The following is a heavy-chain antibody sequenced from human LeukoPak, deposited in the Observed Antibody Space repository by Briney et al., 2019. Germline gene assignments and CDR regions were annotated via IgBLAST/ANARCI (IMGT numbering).Heavy chain of an antibody. J-gene: IGHJ4*02. D-gene: IGHD3-22*01. CDR3: ARDRGDYDSSGYYGYFDY. CDR2: MYYSVST. V-gene: IGHV4-59*12. CDR1: GGSISSYY. Sequence: PSETLSLTCTVSGGSISSYYWSWIRQPPGQGLEWIGYMYYSVSTKYNPSLKSRVTISVDTSRNQFSLKLSAVTAADTAVYYCARDRGDYDSSGYYGYFDYWGQGALVTVSS.